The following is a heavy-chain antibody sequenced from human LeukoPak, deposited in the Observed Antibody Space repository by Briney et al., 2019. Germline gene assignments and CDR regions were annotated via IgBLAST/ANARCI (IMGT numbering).Heavy chain of an antibody. Sequence: GGSLRLSCEGCGFPFGSYVMTLVRQAPGKGLEWIAYINHNAEMIFYPDFVKGRFTISRDNAKNSLYLQMNALRYEDTAIYYCARDHDWAFDLWGQGTLVTVSS. D-gene: IGHD3-9*01. CDR2: INHNAEMI. CDR1: GFPFGSYV. V-gene: IGHV3-48*02. CDR3: ARDHDWAFDL. J-gene: IGHJ4*02.